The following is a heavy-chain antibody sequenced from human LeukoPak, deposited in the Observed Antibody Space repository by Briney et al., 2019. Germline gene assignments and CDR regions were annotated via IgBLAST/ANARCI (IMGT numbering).Heavy chain of an antibody. CDR1: GFTFSSST. Sequence: GGSLRLSWAASGFTFSSSTMNWVRQAPGKGLEWLSSISSSSNYIYYADSVKGRFTISRDNAKNSLYLQMTSLRADDTAVYYCVRIPNSADFPNWFDPWGQGTLVTVSS. J-gene: IGHJ5*02. CDR3: VRIPNSADFPNWFDP. V-gene: IGHV3-21*01. D-gene: IGHD2/OR15-2a*01. CDR2: ISSSSNYI.